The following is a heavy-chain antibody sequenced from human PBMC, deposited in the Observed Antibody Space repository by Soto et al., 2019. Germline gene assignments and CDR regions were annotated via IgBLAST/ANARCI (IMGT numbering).Heavy chain of an antibody. V-gene: IGHV1-69*08. Sequence: QVQLVQSGAEVKKPGSSVKVSCKASGGTFSSYTISWVRQAPGQGLEWMGRIIPILGIANYAQKFQGRVTITADKSTITAYMELSSLRAEDTAVYYCARDFHNTSTASWYFDLWGRGTLVTVSS. D-gene: IGHD2-2*01. CDR2: IIPILGIA. J-gene: IGHJ2*01. CDR1: GGTFSSYT. CDR3: ARDFHNTSTASWYFDL.